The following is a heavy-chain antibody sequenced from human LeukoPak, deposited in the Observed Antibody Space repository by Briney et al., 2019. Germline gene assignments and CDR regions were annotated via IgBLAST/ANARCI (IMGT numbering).Heavy chain of an antibody. CDR3: ASSVSVSTSSLDY. CDR2: ISYDGSNK. D-gene: IGHD2-2*01. CDR1: GFTFSSYA. Sequence: GGSLRLSCAASGFTFSSYAIHWVRQAPGKGLEWVAVISYDGSNKYYADSVEGRFTISRDNSKNTLYLQMNSLRAEDTAVYYCASSVSVSTSSLDYWGQGTLVTVSS. J-gene: IGHJ4*02. V-gene: IGHV3-30-3*01.